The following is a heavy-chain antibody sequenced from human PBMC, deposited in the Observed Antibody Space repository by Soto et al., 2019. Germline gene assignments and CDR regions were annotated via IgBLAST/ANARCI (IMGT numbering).Heavy chain of an antibody. CDR2: ISHSGST. V-gene: IGHV4-31*03. CDR1: GGSISSAAYY. Sequence: QVQLQESGPGLVKPSQTLSLTCTVSGGSISSAAYYWSWIRQHPGKGLEWIGYISHSGSTYYNPSLKRRVIISVDTSKNQVSLSLTSVTAADAAVYYCAREYTYGSNFFDCWGKGDLVTVSS. D-gene: IGHD2-2*02. CDR3: AREYTYGSNFFDC. J-gene: IGHJ4*02.